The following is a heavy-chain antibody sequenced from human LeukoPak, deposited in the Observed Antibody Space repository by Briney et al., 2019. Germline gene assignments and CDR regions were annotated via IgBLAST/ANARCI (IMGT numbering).Heavy chain of an antibody. CDR3: ARVLGAPYGMDV. CDR2: IYHSGNT. V-gene: IGHV4-4*02. D-gene: IGHD3-16*01. CDR1: GAFITNSNW. Sequence: SETLSLTCAVSGAFITNSNWWSWVRQPPGKGLEWIGEIYHSGNTNYNPSLKSRVTISVDKSKNEFSLNLSSVTAADTAVYYCARVLGAPYGMDVWGKGTTVTVSS. J-gene: IGHJ6*04.